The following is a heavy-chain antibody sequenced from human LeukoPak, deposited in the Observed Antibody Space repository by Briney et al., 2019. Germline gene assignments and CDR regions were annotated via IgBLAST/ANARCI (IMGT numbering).Heavy chain of an antibody. D-gene: IGHD3-22*01. J-gene: IGHJ4*02. CDR2: IFYSGST. CDR3: ARHGSVSSGALV. Sequence: SETLSLTCTVSGGNISSYYWSWIRQPPGKGLEWIGYIFYSGSTNYNPSLKSRVTISLDTSKNQFSLRLSSVTAADTAVYYCARHGSVSSGALVWGQGTLVTVSS. CDR1: GGNISSYY. V-gene: IGHV4-59*08.